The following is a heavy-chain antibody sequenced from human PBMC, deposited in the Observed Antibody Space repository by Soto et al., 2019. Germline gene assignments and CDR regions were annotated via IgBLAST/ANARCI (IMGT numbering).Heavy chain of an antibody. V-gene: IGHV3-48*02. D-gene: IGHD6-25*01. CDR1: GFTFSNYS. Sequence: EVQLVESGGGLVQPGGSLRLSCAASGFTFSNYSMNWVRQAPGKGLEWVSYIRSSNSIIYYADSVKGRFSISRDNAKNSLYLHMNSLRDEDTAVYYCARSRGGPFDYWGQGTLVTVSS. CDR2: IRSSNSII. CDR3: ARSRGGPFDY. J-gene: IGHJ4*02.